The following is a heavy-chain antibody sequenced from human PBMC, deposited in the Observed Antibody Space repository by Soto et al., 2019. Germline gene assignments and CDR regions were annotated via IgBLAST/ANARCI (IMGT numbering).Heavy chain of an antibody. CDR3: ARDRGGITVAANPLGEWFDP. Sequence: QVQLQESGPGLVKPSETLSLTCTVSGVSIANFFWSWIRQPPGKGLEWIGYMSQGGTTTYNPSLKGRATISVDTSKNQLSLKLTSVTAADTAMYYCARDRGGITVAANPLGEWFDPWGTGTLVTVSS. D-gene: IGHD6-19*01. V-gene: IGHV4-59*08. CDR1: GVSIANFF. CDR2: MSQGGTT. J-gene: IGHJ5*02.